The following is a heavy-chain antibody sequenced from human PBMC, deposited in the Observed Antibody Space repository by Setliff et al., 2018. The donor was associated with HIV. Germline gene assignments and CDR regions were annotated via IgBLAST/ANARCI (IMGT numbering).Heavy chain of an antibody. CDR2: VYYGGDT. Sequence: SETLSLTCAVPGGSMKISNYYWAWIRQPPGKGLEWIGSVYYGGDTYYNPSLKSRVTISADTSNNQFSLKLNSLTAADTAIYYCARDSRMIMEGTDYWGQGILVTVSS. CDR1: GGSMKISNYY. J-gene: IGHJ4*02. D-gene: IGHD3-16*01. CDR3: ARDSRMIMEGTDY. V-gene: IGHV4-39*01.